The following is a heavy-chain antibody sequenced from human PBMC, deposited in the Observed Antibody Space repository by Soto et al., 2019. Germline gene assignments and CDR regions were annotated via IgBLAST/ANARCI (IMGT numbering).Heavy chain of an antibody. Sequence: GGSLRLSCAASGFSFSNYAMNWVRQAPGEGLEWVSAISGSGGGTYYADSVKGRFTISRDNSKNTVYLQMNSLRAEDTAVYYCAKDIWFYYGSGSFYPCDYWGQGTLVTVSS. V-gene: IGHV3-23*01. D-gene: IGHD3-10*01. J-gene: IGHJ4*02. CDR3: AKDIWFYYGSGSFYPCDY. CDR2: ISGSGGGT. CDR1: GFSFSNYA.